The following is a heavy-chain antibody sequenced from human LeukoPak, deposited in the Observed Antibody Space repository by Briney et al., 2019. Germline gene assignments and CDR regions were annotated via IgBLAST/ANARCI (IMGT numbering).Heavy chain of an antibody. D-gene: IGHD1-26*01. CDR3: ARHYQKVGATGGYGY. J-gene: IGHJ4*02. Sequence: SETLSLTCAVSGYSISSGYDWGWIRTPPGKGLEWSGNMYHSGSTYYNPSLKSPVPISVDTSKNQFSLHLSSVTAADPAVYYCARHYQKVGATGGYGYWGQGTLVTVSS. CDR2: MYHSGST. CDR1: GYSISSGYD. V-gene: IGHV4-38-2*01.